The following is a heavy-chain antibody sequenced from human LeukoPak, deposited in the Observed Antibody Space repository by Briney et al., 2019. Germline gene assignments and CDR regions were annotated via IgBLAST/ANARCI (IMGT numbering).Heavy chain of an antibody. Sequence: GGSLRLSCAASGFTFSSYAMSWVRQAPGEGLEWVSAISGSGGSTYYADSVKGRFTISRDNSKNTLYLQMNSLRAEDTAVYYCAKLGAGCSSTSCYSYYYYYGMDVWGQGTTVTVSS. CDR3: AKLGAGCSSTSCYSYYYYYGMDV. CDR1: GFTFSSYA. V-gene: IGHV3-23*01. CDR2: ISGSGGST. J-gene: IGHJ6*02. D-gene: IGHD2-2*01.